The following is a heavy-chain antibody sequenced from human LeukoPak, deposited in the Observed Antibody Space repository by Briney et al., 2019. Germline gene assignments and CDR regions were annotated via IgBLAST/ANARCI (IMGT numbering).Heavy chain of an antibody. CDR1: GYTFTGYY. V-gene: IGHV1-2*02. D-gene: IGHD3-22*01. CDR2: INPNTGGT. CDR3: ARAPMIVVIFPPRLDF. J-gene: IGHJ4*02. Sequence: GASVKVSCKTSGYTFTGYYMHWVRQAPGRGLEWMGWINPNTGGTNYAQKFQGRVTMTSDTSISTAYMELSGLKSDDTAMYYCARAPMIVVIFPPRLDFWGQGTLVTVSS.